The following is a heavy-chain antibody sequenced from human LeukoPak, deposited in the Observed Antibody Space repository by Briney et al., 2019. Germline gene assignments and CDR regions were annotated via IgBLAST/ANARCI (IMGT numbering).Heavy chain of an antibody. CDR3: ARGERFLEWLLSLYYFDY. D-gene: IGHD3-3*01. CDR1: RYTFTSYY. Sequence: GASVKVSCKASRYTFTSYYMHWVRQAPGQGLEWMGIINPSGGSTSYAQKFQGRVTMTRDTSTSTVYMELSSLRSEDTAVYYCARGERFLEWLLSLYYFDYWGQGTLVTVSS. J-gene: IGHJ4*02. V-gene: IGHV1-46*01. CDR2: INPSGGST.